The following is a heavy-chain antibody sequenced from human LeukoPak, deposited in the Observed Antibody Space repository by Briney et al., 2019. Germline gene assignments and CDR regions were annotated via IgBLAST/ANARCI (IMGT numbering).Heavy chain of an antibody. D-gene: IGHD5-24*01. J-gene: IGHJ3*02. CDR3: AGGRDGYNSGAFDI. CDR1: GGSISSYY. Sequence: SETLSLNCNVSGGSISSYYWSWIRQPAGKGLEWIGRIYTSGSANYNPSLKTRVTMSVDTSKNHLSLKLSSVTAADTAVYCCAGGRDGYNSGAFDIWGQGTMVPVSS. V-gene: IGHV4-4*07. CDR2: IYTSGSA.